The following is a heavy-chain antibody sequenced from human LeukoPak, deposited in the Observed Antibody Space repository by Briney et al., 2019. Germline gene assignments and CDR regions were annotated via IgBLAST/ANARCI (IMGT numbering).Heavy chain of an antibody. J-gene: IGHJ4*02. CDR2: LIPILGLA. Sequence: SVKVSCKASGYTFTGYYMHWVRQAPGQGLEWMGRLIPILGLANYAQKFQGRVTIIADKSTTTAYMELSSLRSEDTAVYYCAGAYYYDSSGYHNDYWGQGTLVTVSS. D-gene: IGHD3-22*01. CDR3: AGAYYYDSSGYHNDY. CDR1: GYTFTGYY. V-gene: IGHV1-69*02.